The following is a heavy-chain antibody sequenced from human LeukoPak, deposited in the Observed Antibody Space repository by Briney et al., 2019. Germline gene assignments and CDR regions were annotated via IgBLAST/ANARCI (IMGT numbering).Heavy chain of an antibody. V-gene: IGHV3-48*01. Sequence: GGSLRLSCAASGFTFSSYSMNWARQAPGKGLEWVSYISSSSSTIYYADSVKGRFTISRDNAKNSLYLQMNSLRAEDTAVYYCARAGSEDYWGQGTLVTVSS. CDR1: GFTFSSYS. D-gene: IGHD1-1*01. J-gene: IGHJ4*02. CDR2: ISSSSSTI. CDR3: ARAGSEDY.